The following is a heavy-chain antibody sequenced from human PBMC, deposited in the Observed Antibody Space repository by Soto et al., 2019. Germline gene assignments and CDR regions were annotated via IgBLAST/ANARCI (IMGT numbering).Heavy chain of an antibody. CDR3: ARVWNVATGTTDY. D-gene: IGHD1-7*01. V-gene: IGHV4-39*01. CDR1: GGSISSSSYY. CDR2: IYYSGST. J-gene: IGHJ4*02. Sequence: SETLSLTCTVSGGSISSSSYYWGWIRQPPGKGLEWIGSIYYSGSTYYNPSLKSRVTISVDTSKNQFSLKLSSVTAADTAVYYCARVWNVATGTTDYWGQGTXVTVSS.